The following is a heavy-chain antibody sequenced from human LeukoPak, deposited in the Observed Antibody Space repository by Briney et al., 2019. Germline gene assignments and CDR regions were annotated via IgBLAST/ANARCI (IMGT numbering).Heavy chain of an antibody. J-gene: IGHJ4*02. CDR1: GFTFSSYA. Sequence: GGSLRLSCAASGFTFSSYAMSWVRQAPGKGLDWVGFIRSKTYGGATEYAASVKGRFTISRDDSKSIAYLQMNSLKTEDTAIYYCASSHFPAAGDYWGQGTLVTVSS. D-gene: IGHD6-13*01. CDR3: ASSHFPAAGDY. CDR2: IRSKTYGGAT. V-gene: IGHV3-49*04.